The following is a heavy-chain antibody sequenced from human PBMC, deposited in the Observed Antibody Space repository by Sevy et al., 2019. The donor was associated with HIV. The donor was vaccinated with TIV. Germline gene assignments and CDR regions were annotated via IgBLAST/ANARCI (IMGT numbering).Heavy chain of an antibody. Sequence: GGYLRLSCAASGFTFSSYSMNWVRQAPGKGLEWVSSISSSSSYIYYADSVKGRFTISRDNAKNSLYLQMNSLRAEDTAVYYCARDLRGGHYYYYYYGMDVWGQGTTVTVSS. CDR2: ISSSSSYI. CDR3: ARDLRGGHYYYYYYGMDV. CDR1: GFTFSSYS. V-gene: IGHV3-21*01. J-gene: IGHJ6*02. D-gene: IGHD2-21*02.